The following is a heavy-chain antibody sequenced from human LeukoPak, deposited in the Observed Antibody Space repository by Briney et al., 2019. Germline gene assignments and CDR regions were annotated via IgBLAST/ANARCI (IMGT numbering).Heavy chain of an antibody. D-gene: IGHD3-22*01. CDR2: INPNSGGT. CDR1: GYTFTGYY. V-gene: IGHV1-2*02. CDR3: ARARQYYYDSSGYSPYYFDY. J-gene: IGHJ4*02. Sequence: SVKVSCKASGYTFTGYYMHWVRQAPGQGLEWMGWINPNSGGTNYAQKFQGRVTMTRDTSISTAYMELSRLRSDDTAVYYCARARQYYYDSSGYSPYYFDYWGQGTLVTVSS.